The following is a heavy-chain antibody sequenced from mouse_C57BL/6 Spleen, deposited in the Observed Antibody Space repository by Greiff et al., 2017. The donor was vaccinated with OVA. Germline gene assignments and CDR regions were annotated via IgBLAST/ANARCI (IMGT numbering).Heavy chain of an antibody. D-gene: IGHD2-4*01. J-gene: IGHJ4*01. CDR3: ARSYEYDDAMDY. CDR1: GYTFTSYW. Sequence: QVQLKQPGAELVKPGASVKLSCKASGYTFTSYWMHWVKQRPGQGLEWIGMIHPNSGSTNYNEKFKSKATLTVDKSSSTAYMQLSSLTSEDSAVYYCARSYEYDDAMDYWGQGTSVTVSS. V-gene: IGHV1-64*01. CDR2: IHPNSGST.